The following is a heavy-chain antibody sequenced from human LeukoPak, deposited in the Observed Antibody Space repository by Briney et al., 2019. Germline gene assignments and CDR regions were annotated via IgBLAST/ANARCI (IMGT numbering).Heavy chain of an antibody. CDR1: GFTFSLYG. V-gene: IGHV3-21*04. CDR3: AGAGGSYHDAFDI. D-gene: IGHD1-26*01. CDR2: ISDMGGYL. J-gene: IGHJ3*02. Sequence: GGSLRLSCAASGFTFSLYGMNWVRQAPGKGLEWVSSISDMGGYLYYTDSVKGRFTISRDNAKNSLHLQMDSLRVEDTAIYYCAGAGGSYHDAFDIWGQGTMVTVSS.